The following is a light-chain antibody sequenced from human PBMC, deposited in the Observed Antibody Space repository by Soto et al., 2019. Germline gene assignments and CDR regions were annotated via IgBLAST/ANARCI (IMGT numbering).Light chain of an antibody. V-gene: IGKV3-15*01. Sequence: NQSPSTLSVYPWERAPLSCMASQSVSSSKLAWYQQKPGQAPRLLIYDASSRATGIPATFSGSGSGTEFTLTINSLQSEDFAVYYCQQYNNWLWTFGHG. CDR1: QSVSSS. J-gene: IGKJ1*01. CDR2: DAS. CDR3: QQYNNWLWT.